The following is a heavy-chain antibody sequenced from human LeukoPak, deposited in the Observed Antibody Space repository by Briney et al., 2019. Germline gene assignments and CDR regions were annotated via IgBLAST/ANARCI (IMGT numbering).Heavy chain of an antibody. CDR1: GYTFTSYA. Sequence: GASVKVSCKASGYTFTSYAISWVRQAPGQGLEWMGRIIPILGIANYAQKFQGRVTITADKSTSTAYMELSSLRSEDTAVYYCASSNNHSGYDFDLSLANLMGVYWGQGTLVTVSS. CDR2: IIPILGIA. D-gene: IGHD5-12*01. J-gene: IGHJ4*02. CDR3: ASSNNHSGYDFDLSLANLMGVY. V-gene: IGHV1-69*04.